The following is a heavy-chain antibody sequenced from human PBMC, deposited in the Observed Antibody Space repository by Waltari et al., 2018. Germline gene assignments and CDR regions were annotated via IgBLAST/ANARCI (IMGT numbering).Heavy chain of an antibody. CDR3: AGSLLWFGAYYFDY. Sequence: QLQLQESGPGLVKPSETLSLTCTVSGGSISSSSYYWGWIRQPPGKGLEWIGSIYYSGSTYYNPSLKSRVTISVDTSKNQFSLKLSSVTAADTAVYYCAGSLLWFGAYYFDYWGQGTLVTVSS. J-gene: IGHJ4*02. CDR2: IYYSGST. D-gene: IGHD3-10*01. CDR1: GGSISSSSYY. V-gene: IGHV4-39*07.